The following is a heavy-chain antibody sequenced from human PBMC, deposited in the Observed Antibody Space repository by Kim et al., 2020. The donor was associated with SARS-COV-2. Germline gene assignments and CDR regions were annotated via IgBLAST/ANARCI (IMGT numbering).Heavy chain of an antibody. J-gene: IGHJ6*02. CDR1: GYTFTSYA. D-gene: IGHD3-10*01. V-gene: IGHV1-3*01. Sequence: ASVKVSCKASGYTFTSYAMHWVRQAPGQRLEWMGWINAGNGNTKYSQKFQGRVTITRDTSASTAYMELSSLRSEDTAVYYCARGLWFGELSSYYYGMDVWGQGTTVTVSS. CDR3: ARGLWFGELSSYYYGMDV. CDR2: INAGNGNT.